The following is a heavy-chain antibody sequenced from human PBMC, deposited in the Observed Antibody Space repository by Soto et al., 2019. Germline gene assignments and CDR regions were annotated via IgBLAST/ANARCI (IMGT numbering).Heavy chain of an antibody. CDR1: GYTFTNYY. J-gene: IGHJ4*02. V-gene: IGHV1-46*01. Sequence: ASVKVSCKAFGYTFTNYYMHWVREAPGQGLEWMGMIRPSGGSTSYSQKFQGRVTMTRDTSTSTVYMELSSLRSEDTAVYYCGTAGGDYYFDSWGQGTLVTVSS. CDR2: IRPSGGST. CDR3: GTAGGDYYFDS. D-gene: IGHD2-21*02.